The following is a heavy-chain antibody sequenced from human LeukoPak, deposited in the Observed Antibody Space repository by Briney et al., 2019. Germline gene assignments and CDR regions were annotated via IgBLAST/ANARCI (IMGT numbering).Heavy chain of an antibody. CDR3: AKDFWSGYYPFDY. D-gene: IGHD3-3*01. CDR2: ISGSGGST. CDR1: EFTLSTYW. Sequence: PGGSLRLSCAASEFTLSTYWMTWVRQAPGKGLEWVSAISGSGGSTYYADSVKGRFTISRDNSKNTLYLQMNSLRAEDTAVYYCAKDFWSGYYPFDYWGQGTLVTVSS. V-gene: IGHV3-23*01. J-gene: IGHJ4*02.